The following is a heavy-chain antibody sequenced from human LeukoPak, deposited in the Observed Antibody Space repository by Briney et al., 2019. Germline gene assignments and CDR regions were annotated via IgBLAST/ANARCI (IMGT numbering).Heavy chain of an antibody. CDR2: IYYSGST. V-gene: IGHV4-39*07. J-gene: IGHJ4*02. Sequence: AETLSLTCTVSGDSISSSSYYWGWIRQPPRKGLEWIGSIYYSGSTYYNPSLKSQFTISVDTSKNQFSLKLNSVTAADTAVYYCARAPYPDWGSYNFWGQGTLVTVSS. CDR1: GDSISSSSYY. D-gene: IGHD7-27*01. CDR3: ARAPYPDWGSYNF.